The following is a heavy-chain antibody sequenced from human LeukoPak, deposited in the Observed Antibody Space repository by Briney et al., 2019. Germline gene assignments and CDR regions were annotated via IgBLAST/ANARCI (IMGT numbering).Heavy chain of an antibody. Sequence: GGSLRLSCAASGFTFSSYAMSWVRQAPGKGLEWVALISFDGSQKYYADSVKGRFTISRDNSKSTVYLQMNSLRVEDAAVYYCSKDLTSDFGGDLDPWGQGTLVTVSS. CDR1: GFTFSSYA. CDR2: ISFDGSQK. D-gene: IGHD3-10*01. CDR3: SKDLTSDFGGDLDP. J-gene: IGHJ5*02. V-gene: IGHV3-30*02.